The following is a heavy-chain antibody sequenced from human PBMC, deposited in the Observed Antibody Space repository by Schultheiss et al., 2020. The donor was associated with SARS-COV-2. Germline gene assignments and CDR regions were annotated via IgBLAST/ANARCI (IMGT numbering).Heavy chain of an antibody. D-gene: IGHD6-19*01. V-gene: IGHV1-69*13. J-gene: IGHJ4*02. Sequence: SVKVSCKASGGTFSSYAISWVRQAPGQGLEWMGGIIPIFGTANYAQKFQGRVTITADESTSTAYMELSSLRSEDTAVYYCARQLSSGWYGYYFDYWGQGTLVTVSS. CDR3: ARQLSSGWYGYYFDY. CDR2: IIPIFGTA. CDR1: GGTFSSYA.